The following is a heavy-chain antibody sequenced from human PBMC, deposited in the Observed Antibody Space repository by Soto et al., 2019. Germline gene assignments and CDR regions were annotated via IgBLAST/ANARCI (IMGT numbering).Heavy chain of an antibody. D-gene: IGHD3-10*01. J-gene: IGHJ5*02. V-gene: IGHV4-30-4*01. CDR1: GGSISSGDYY. CDR2: IYYGGSTA. CDR3: ARYKVRGAWNWFDP. Sequence: SETLSLTCTVSGGSISSGDYYWSWIRQPPGKGLEWIGYIYYGGSTAYYNPSLKSRVTLSVDTSKNQFSLKLTSVTAADTAVYYCARYKVRGAWNWFDPWGQGTLVTVSS.